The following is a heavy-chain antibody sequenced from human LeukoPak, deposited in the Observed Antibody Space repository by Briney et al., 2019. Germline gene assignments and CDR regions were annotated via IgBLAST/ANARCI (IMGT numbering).Heavy chain of an antibody. CDR1: GFTLSTYW. CDR2: INTDGRST. V-gene: IGHV3-74*01. J-gene: IGHJ5*02. D-gene: IGHD6-19*01. Sequence: PGGSLRLPCAASGFTLSTYWMHWVRQAPGEGLVWVSRINTDGRSTSYADSVKGRFTISRDNAKNTLYLQMNSLRAEHASVYYCARTQSGWLLDHWGQGTLVTVSS. CDR3: ARTQSGWLLDH.